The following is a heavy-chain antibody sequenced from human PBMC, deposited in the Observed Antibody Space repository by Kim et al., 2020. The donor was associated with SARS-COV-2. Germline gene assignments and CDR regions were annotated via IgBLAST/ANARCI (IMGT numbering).Heavy chain of an antibody. J-gene: IGHJ4*02. D-gene: IGHD3-10*01. Sequence: RYGQKFQGGVTMTRDTSTSTVYMELSSLRSEDTAVYYCASTPRDGSGIGYWGQGTLVTVSS. V-gene: IGHV1-46*01. CDR3: ASTPRDGSGIGY.